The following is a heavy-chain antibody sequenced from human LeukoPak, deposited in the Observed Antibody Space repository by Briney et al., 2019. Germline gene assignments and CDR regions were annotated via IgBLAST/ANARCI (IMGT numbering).Heavy chain of an antibody. CDR3: ARDQDIVVVVAALRQREMGGFDP. V-gene: IGHV1-46*01. Sequence: ASVKVSCKASGYTFTSYYMHWVRQAPGQGLEWMGIINPSGGSTSYAQKFQGRVTMTRNTSISTAYMELSSLRSEDTAVYYCARDQDIVVVVAALRQREMGGFDPWGQGTLVTVSS. CDR2: INPSGGST. CDR1: GYTFTSYY. J-gene: IGHJ5*02. D-gene: IGHD2-15*01.